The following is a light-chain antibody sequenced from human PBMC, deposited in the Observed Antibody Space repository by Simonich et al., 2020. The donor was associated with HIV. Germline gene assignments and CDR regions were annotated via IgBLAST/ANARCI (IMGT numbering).Light chain of an antibody. CDR1: SSDVGGYNY. CDR3: CSYAGSYTFV. Sequence: QSALTQPRSVSGSPGQSVTISCTGTSSDVGGYNYVSWYQQNPGKAPKLLIYEGAQPPSGVSNRFSGSKSGHTASLTISGLQAEDEADYYCCSYAGSYTFVFGGGTTLTVL. V-gene: IGLV2-11*01. CDR2: EGA. J-gene: IGLJ3*02.